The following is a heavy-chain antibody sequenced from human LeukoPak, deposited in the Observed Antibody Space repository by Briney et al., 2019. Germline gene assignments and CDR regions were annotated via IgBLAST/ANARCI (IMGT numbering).Heavy chain of an antibody. Sequence: PGGSLRLSCAASGFTFSSYAMHWVRQAPGKGLEWVAVISYDGSNKYYADSVKGRFTISRDNSKNTLHLQMNSLRAEDTAVYYCARDIGPSGLGVRSRTVSPLYWGQGTLVTVSS. V-gene: IGHV3-30-3*01. CDR2: ISYDGSNK. CDR3: ARDIGPSGLGVRSRTVSPLY. J-gene: IGHJ4*02. CDR1: GFTFSSYA. D-gene: IGHD2-2*01.